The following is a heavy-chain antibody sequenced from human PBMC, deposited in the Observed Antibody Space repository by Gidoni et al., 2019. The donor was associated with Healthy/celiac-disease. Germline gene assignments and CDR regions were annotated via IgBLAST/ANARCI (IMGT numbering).Heavy chain of an antibody. V-gene: IGHV5-51*01. CDR1: GYSFTSYW. CDR3: ARGVVVAATRSDAFDI. Sequence: EVQLVQSGAEVKKPGESLKISCKGSGYSFTSYWLGWVRQMPGKGLEWMGIIYPGDSDTRYSPSFQGQVTISADKSISTAYLQWSSLKASDTAMYYCARGVVVAATRSDAFDIWGQGTMVTVSS. J-gene: IGHJ3*02. D-gene: IGHD2-15*01. CDR2: IYPGDSDT.